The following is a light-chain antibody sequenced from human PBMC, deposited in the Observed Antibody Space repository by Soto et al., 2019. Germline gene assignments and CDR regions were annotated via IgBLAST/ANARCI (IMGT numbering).Light chain of an antibody. CDR3: QQRSNGPPYT. J-gene: IGKJ2*01. CDR1: QSVSSY. CDR2: DAS. Sequence: EIVLTQSPATLSLSPGERATLSCRASQSVSSYLAWYQQKPGQAPRLLIYDASNRATGIPARFSGSGSGTDFTLTISSLESEDFAVDYCQQRSNGPPYTYGQGTKLEIK. V-gene: IGKV3-11*01.